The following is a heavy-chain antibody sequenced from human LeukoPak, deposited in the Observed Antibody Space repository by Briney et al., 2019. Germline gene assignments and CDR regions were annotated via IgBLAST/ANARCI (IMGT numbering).Heavy chain of an antibody. D-gene: IGHD2-2*01. CDR1: GYTFTSYG. V-gene: IGHV1-18*01. CDR2: ISAYNGNT. CDR3: VRAGYCSSTSCYRDFDY. J-gene: IGHJ4*02. Sequence: ASVKVSCKASGYTFTSYGISWVRQAPGQGLEWMGWISAYNGNTNYAQKLQGRVTMTTDTSTSTAYMELRSLRSDDTAVYYCVRAGYCSSTSCYRDFDYWGQGTLVTVSS.